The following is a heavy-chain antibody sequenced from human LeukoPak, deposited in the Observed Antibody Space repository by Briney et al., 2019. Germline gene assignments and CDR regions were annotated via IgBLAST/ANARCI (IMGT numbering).Heavy chain of an antibody. V-gene: IGHV3-72*01. D-gene: IGHD1-14*01. CDR2: SRNKANGYTT. J-gene: IGHJ3*01. CDR3: ARGTGTWDAFDF. CDR1: GFTSSDHY. Sequence: GGSLRLSCAASGFTSSDHYMDWVRQAPGKGLEWVGRSRNKANGYTTEYAASVKGRFTVSRDDSKKSLYLQMNSLKTEDTAVYYCARGTGTWDAFDFWGQGTMVTVTS.